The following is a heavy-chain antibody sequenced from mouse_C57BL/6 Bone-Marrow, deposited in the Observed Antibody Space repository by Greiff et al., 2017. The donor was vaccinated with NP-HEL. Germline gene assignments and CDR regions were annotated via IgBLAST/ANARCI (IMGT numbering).Heavy chain of an antibody. D-gene: IGHD1-1*01. CDR3: ARDAPRGYYGSSYWYFDV. Sequence: DVMLVESGGGLVQSGRSLRLSCATSGFTFSDFYMEWVRQAPGKGLEWIAASRNKANDYTTEYSASVKGRFIVSRDTSQSILYLQMNALRAEDTAIYYCARDAPRGYYGSSYWYFDVWGTGTTVTVSS. V-gene: IGHV7-1*01. CDR1: GFTFSDFY. CDR2: SRNKANDYTT. J-gene: IGHJ1*03.